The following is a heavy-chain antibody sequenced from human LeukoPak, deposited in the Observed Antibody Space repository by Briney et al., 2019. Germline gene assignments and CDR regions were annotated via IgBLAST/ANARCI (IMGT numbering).Heavy chain of an antibody. D-gene: IGHD1-26*01. CDR3: ARGEVGGSYGIAFDY. J-gene: IGHJ4*02. CDR1: GYTFISYG. V-gene: IGHV1-18*01. Sequence: ASVKVSCKASGYTFISYGISWGRQAPGQGLEWMGWISAYNGNTNYAQKFQGRVTMTTETSKSKAYMELRSLRSDDTAVYYCARGEVGGSYGIAFDYWGQGTLVTVSS. CDR2: ISAYNGNT.